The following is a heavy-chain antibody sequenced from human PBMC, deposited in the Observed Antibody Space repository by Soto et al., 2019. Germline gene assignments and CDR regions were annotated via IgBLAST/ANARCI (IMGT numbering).Heavy chain of an antibody. CDR2: IIPKSGVT. CDR3: SKGLWTVGQCSGGTCYDGMDV. CDR1: GCTFSIYA. V-gene: IGHV1-2*02. D-gene: IGHD2-15*01. J-gene: IGHJ6*02. Sequence: GASVKVSCKASGCTFSIYAISWVRQAPGQGLEWMGGIIPKSGVTNYAQKFQGRVTMTRDTSSNTAYMESSSLQPDDTAVYYCSKGLWTVGQCSGGTCYDGMDVWGQGTTVTVSS.